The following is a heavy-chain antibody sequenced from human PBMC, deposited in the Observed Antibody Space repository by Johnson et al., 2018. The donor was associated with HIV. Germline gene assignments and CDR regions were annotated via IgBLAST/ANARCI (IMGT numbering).Heavy chain of an antibody. J-gene: IGHJ3*02. V-gene: IGHV3-30-3*01. CDR1: GFTFSNYA. D-gene: IGHD6-13*01. CDR2: ISYDGSNK. CDR3: ASWGVGSSWNHDAFDI. Sequence: QMQLVESGGGLIQPGGSLRLSCAASGFTFSNYAIHWVRQAPGKGLEWVTVISYDGSNKYYADSVKGRFTISRDNSKNTLYLQMNSLRAEDTAGYYCASWGVGSSWNHDAFDIWGQGTMVTVSS.